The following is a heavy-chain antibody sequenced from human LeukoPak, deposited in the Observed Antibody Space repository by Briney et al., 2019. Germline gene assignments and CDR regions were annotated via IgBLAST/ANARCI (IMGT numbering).Heavy chain of an antibody. CDR2: IYTSGGT. Sequence: NPSQCLSLTFTVSGDSIGSYYSSSVRQPPGKWLGWIGYIYTSGGTNYIPSLKGRVTISIDTSKNQCSLKLSSVTAADSAVYYCARLTRRSTSPDRYYLDYWGQGTLVTVSS. CDR1: GDSIGSYY. J-gene: IGHJ4*02. V-gene: IGHV4-4*09. D-gene: IGHD6-6*01. CDR3: ARLTRRSTSPDRYYLDY.